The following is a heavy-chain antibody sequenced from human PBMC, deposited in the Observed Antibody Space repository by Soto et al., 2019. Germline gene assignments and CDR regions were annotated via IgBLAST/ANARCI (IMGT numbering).Heavy chain of an antibody. V-gene: IGHV3-15*04. CDR2: IESKTDGGTT. CDR3: TTFPFGDY. D-gene: IGHD3-10*01. Sequence: EVQLVESGGGLVKPGGSLRLSCAASGFTFSNAWMSWVRQAPGKGLEWVGRIESKTDGGTTDYAAPVKGRFTISRDDSKNTLYLQMNSLKTEDTAVYYCTTFPFGDYWGQGTLVTVSS. CDR1: GFTFSNAW. J-gene: IGHJ4*02.